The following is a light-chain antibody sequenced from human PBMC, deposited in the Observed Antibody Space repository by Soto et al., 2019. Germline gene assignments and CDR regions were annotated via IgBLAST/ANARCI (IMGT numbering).Light chain of an antibody. Sequence: IVMSQSPATLSVSPVETATLSCRASQSISSNLSWYQQIPGQAPRLPIYGASPRATGIPARFSGSESGTDFTLTISRLEPEDFAVYYCQQYGSLLWTFGQGTKVDIK. V-gene: IGKV3-15*01. CDR2: GAS. CDR3: QQYGSLLWT. J-gene: IGKJ1*01. CDR1: QSISSN.